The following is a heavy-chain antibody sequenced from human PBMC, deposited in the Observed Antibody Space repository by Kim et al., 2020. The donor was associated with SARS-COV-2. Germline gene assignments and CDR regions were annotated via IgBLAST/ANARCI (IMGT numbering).Heavy chain of an antibody. CDR2: LYDNGDT. Sequence: GGSLRLSCVVSGFSFRTNFMTWVRQAPGKGPECVSVLYDNGDTYYADSLKGRFTISRDDSTNTLFLQMLTLIVEDTAMYYCSAPHSVRYSRALYTRGQGT. CDR3: SAPHSVRYSRALYT. D-gene: IGHD2-2*02. J-gene: IGHJ3*01. V-gene: IGHV3-53*01. CDR1: GFSFRTNF.